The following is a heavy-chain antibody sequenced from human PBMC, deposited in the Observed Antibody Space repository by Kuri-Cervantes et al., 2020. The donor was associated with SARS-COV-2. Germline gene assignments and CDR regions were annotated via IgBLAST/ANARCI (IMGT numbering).Heavy chain of an antibody. Sequence: ASVKVSCKASGYTFTGYYMHWVRQAPGQGLEWMGWINPNSGGTSYAQKFQGRVTMTGDTSTSTVYMELSSLRSEDTAVYYCAGESGGYCSGGSCSTNWFDPWGQGTLVTVSS. D-gene: IGHD2-15*01. CDR3: AGESGGYCSGGSCSTNWFDP. CDR1: GYTFTGYY. V-gene: IGHV1-2*02. J-gene: IGHJ5*02. CDR2: INPNSGGT.